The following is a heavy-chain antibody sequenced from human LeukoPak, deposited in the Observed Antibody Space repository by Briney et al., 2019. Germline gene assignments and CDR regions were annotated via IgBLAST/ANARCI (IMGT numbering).Heavy chain of an antibody. CDR3: AKAACGGDCYSRDDAFDI. Sequence: PGRSLRLSCAASGFTFSSYGMHWVRQAPGKGLEWVAVISYDGSNKYYADSVKGRFTISRDNSKNTLYLQMNSLRAEDTAVYYCAKAACGGDCYSRDDAFDIWGQGTMVTVSS. J-gene: IGHJ3*02. CDR1: GFTFSSYG. V-gene: IGHV3-30*18. CDR2: ISYDGSNK. D-gene: IGHD2-21*02.